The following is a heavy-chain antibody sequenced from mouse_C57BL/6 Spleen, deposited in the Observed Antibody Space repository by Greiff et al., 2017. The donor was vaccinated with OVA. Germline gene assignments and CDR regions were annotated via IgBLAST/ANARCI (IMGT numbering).Heavy chain of an antibody. J-gene: IGHJ4*01. CDR3: ASGYYYGSSDYAMDY. D-gene: IGHD1-1*01. CDR2: IYPGDGDT. CDR1: GYAFSSSW. V-gene: IGHV1-82*01. Sequence: QVQLQQSGPELVKPGASVKISCKASGYAFSSSWMNWVKQRPGKGLEWIGRIYPGDGDTNYNGKFKGKATLTADKSSSTAYMQLSSLTSEDSAVYFCASGYYYGSSDYAMDYWGQGTSVTVYS.